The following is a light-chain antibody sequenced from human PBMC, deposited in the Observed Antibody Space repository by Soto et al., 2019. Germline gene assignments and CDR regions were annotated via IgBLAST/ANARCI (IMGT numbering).Light chain of an antibody. CDR2: DTF. J-gene: IGKJ1*01. CDR1: QSLSSNY. CDR3: QQRGDWPWT. V-gene: IGKV3-11*01. Sequence: EIVLTQSPGTLSLSPGDRATLSCRASQSLSSNYLAWYQQKPGQAPRLLIYDTFNRATGIPARFSGSGSGTDFTLTISSLDPEDFAVYYCQQRGDWPWTFGQGTKVDIK.